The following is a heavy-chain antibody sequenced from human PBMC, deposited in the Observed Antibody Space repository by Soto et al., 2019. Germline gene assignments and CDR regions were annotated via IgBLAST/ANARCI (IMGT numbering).Heavy chain of an antibody. V-gene: IGHV3-30-3*01. CDR1: GFTFSSYG. Sequence: LRLSCAASGFTFSSYGLHWVRQAPGKGLEWVTFISNDGSNKYYADSVKGRFTISRDKSKNTLSLNSLRPEDTAVYYCARDREPDGTYYYGMDVWGQGTTVTVSS. D-gene: IGHD6-13*01. J-gene: IGHJ6*02. CDR2: ISNDGSNK. CDR3: ARDREPDGTYYYGMDV.